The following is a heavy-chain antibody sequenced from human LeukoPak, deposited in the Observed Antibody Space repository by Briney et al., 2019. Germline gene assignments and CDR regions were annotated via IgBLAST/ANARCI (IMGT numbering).Heavy chain of an antibody. V-gene: IGHV4-34*01. D-gene: IGHD2/OR15-2a*01. CDR2: INHSGST. J-gene: IGHJ6*03. Sequence: PSETLSLTCAVYGGSFSGYYWSWIRQPPGKGLEWIGEINHSGSTNYNPSLKSRVTISVDTSKNQFSLKLSSVTAADTAVYYCARVREYPESYYYMDVWGKGTTVTVSS. CDR1: GGSFSGYY. CDR3: ARVREYPESYYYMDV.